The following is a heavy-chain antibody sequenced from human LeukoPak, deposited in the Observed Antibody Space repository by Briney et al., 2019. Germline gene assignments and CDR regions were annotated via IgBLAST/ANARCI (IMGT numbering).Heavy chain of an antibody. CDR3: ARHDQQWLLGDYFDC. D-gene: IGHD6-19*01. V-gene: IGHV4-59*08. Sequence: ASETLSLTCTVSGGSISSYYWSWIRQPPGKGLEWIGYIYYSGSTNYNPSLKSRVTISVDTSKNEFSLKLSSVTAADTAVYYCARHDQQWLLGDYFDCWGQGTLVTVSS. CDR1: GGSISSYY. J-gene: IGHJ4*02. CDR2: IYYSGST.